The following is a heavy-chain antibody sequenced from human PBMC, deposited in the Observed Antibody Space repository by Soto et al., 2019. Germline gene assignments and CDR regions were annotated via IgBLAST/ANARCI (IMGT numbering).Heavy chain of an antibody. CDR2: ISYDGSNK. Sequence: GGSLRLSCAASGFTFSSYAMHWVRQAPGKGLEWVAVISYDGSNKYYADSVKGRFTISRDNSKNTLYLQMNSLRAEDTAVYYCAGGGYSTTFDYWGQGTLVTVSS. J-gene: IGHJ4*02. D-gene: IGHD2-21*01. CDR1: GFTFSSYA. V-gene: IGHV3-30-3*01. CDR3: AGGGYSTTFDY.